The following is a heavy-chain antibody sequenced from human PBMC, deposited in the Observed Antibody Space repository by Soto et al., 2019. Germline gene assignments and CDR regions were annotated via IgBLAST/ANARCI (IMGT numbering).Heavy chain of an antibody. J-gene: IGHJ3*02. CDR2: IYYSGST. Sequence: SETLSLTCTVSGGSISSSSYYWGWIRQPPGKGLEWIGSIYYSGSTYYNPSLKSRVTISVDTSKNQFSLKLSSVTAADTAVYYCAVTLWGYYDFWSGYFSAAFDIWGQGTMVTVSS. CDR1: GGSISSSSYY. V-gene: IGHV4-39*01. D-gene: IGHD3-3*01. CDR3: AVTLWGYYDFWSGYFSAAFDI.